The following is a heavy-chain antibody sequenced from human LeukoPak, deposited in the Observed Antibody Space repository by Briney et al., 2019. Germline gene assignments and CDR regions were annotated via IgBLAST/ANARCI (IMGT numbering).Heavy chain of an antibody. J-gene: IGHJ5*02. D-gene: IGHD6-19*01. CDR3: ARDEGIAVAGNWFDP. CDR2: INAGNGNT. V-gene: IGHV1-3*01. Sequence: GASVKVSCKASGYTFTSYAMHWVRQAPGQRLEWMGWINAGNGNTKYSQKLQGRVTMTTDTSTSTAYMELRSLRSDDTAVYYCARDEGIAVAGNWFDPWGQGTLVTVSS. CDR1: GYTFTSYA.